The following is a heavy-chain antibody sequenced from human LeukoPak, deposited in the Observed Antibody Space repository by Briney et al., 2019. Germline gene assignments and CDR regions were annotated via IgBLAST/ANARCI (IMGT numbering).Heavy chain of an antibody. V-gene: IGHV4-59*01. D-gene: IGHD6-19*01. Sequence: KTSETLSLTCTVSGGSISSYYWSWIRQPPGKGLEWIGYIYYSGSTNYNPSLKSRVTISVDTSKNQFSLKLSSVTAADTAVYYCARLGSGWFYFDYWGQGTLVTVSS. CDR3: ARLGSGWFYFDY. CDR1: GGSISSYY. J-gene: IGHJ4*02. CDR2: IYYSGST.